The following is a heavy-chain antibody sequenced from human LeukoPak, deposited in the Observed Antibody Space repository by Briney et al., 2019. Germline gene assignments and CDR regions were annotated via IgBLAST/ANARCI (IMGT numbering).Heavy chain of an antibody. D-gene: IGHD3/OR15-3a*01. CDR3: ARGWSGNWYFDL. Sequence: SETLSLTCTVSGGSISSSSYYWGWIRQPPGKGLEWIGSIYYSGSTYYNPSLKSRVTISVGTSKNQFSLKLSSVTAADTAVYYCARGWSGNWYFDLWGRGTLVTVSS. V-gene: IGHV4-39*07. J-gene: IGHJ2*01. CDR2: IYYSGST. CDR1: GGSISSSSYY.